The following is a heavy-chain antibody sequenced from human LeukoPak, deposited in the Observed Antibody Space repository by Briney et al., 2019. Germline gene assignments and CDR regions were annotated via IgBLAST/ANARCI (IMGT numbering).Heavy chain of an antibody. J-gene: IGHJ6*03. Sequence: SETLSLTCAVYGGSFSGYYWSWLRQPPGKGLEWIGYIYYSGSTNYNPSLKSRVTISVDTSKNQFSLKLSSVTAADTAVYYCARADYSSTWSHDYYYMDVWGKGTTVTVSS. V-gene: IGHV4-59*01. CDR2: IYYSGST. CDR1: GGSFSGYY. CDR3: ARADYSSTWSHDYYYMDV. D-gene: IGHD6-13*01.